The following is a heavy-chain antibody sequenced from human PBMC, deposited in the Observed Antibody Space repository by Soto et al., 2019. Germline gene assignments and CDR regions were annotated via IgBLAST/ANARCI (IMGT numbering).Heavy chain of an antibody. V-gene: IGHV3-23*04. CDR2: ISGSGGST. D-gene: IGHD3-10*01. CDR3: AKDRRDRFGEPTYYFDY. Sequence: EVQMVESGGGLVQPGGSLRLSCATSGFTFSSYAMSWVRQAPGKGLEWVSAISGSGGSTYYADSVKGRFTISRDNSKNTLYLQMNSLRAEDTAVYYCAKDRRDRFGEPTYYFDYWGQGTLVTVSS. J-gene: IGHJ4*02. CDR1: GFTFSSYA.